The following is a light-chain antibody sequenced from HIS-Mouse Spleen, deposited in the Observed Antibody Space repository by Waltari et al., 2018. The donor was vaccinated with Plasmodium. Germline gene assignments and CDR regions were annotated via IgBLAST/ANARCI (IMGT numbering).Light chain of an antibody. CDR2: SNN. V-gene: IGLV1-44*01. CDR1: SSNIGSNT. CDR3: AAWDDSLNGYV. J-gene: IGLJ1*01. Sequence: QSVLTQPPSASGTPGQRVTISCSGSSSNIGSNTVNWYQQRPGTAPKLLIYSNNRGPSGVPDRFSGSKSCTSASLAISGLQSEDEADYYCAAWDDSLNGYVFGTGTKVTVL.